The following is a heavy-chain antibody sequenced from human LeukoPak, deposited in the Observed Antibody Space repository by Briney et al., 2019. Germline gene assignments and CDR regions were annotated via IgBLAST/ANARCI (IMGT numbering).Heavy chain of an antibody. V-gene: IGHV4-39*01. J-gene: IGHJ4*02. D-gene: IGHD1-26*01. CDR3: ARHVNSNGSPSDY. CDR1: GGSISSTRYY. CDR2: TYYIGST. Sequence: SETLSLTCTVSGGSISSTRYYWGWIRQPPGKGLEWIGSTYYIGSTYYNPSLKSRVTISVDTSKNQFSLKLRSVTAADTAVYYCARHVNSNGSPSDYWGQGTLVTVSS.